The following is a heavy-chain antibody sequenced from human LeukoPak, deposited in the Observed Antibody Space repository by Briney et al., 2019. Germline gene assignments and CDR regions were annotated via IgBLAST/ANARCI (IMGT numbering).Heavy chain of an antibody. CDR2: ISGSGGST. Sequence: GGSLRLSCGASGFTFSSYAMSWVRQAPGKGREGVSAISGSGGSTYYADSVKGRFTISRDNSKNTLYLQMNSLRAEDTAVYYCAKEMTTVTTPDYWGQGTLVTVSS. V-gene: IGHV3-23*01. D-gene: IGHD4-17*01. CDR1: GFTFSSYA. CDR3: AKEMTTVTTPDY. J-gene: IGHJ4*02.